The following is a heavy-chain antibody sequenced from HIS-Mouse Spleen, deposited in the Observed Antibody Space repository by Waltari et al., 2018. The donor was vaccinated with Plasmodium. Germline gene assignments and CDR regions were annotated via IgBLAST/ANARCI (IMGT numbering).Heavy chain of an antibody. Sequence: WVAVISYDGSNKYYADSVKGRFTISRDNSKNTLYLQMNSLRAEDTAVYYCARLYYDFWSGYYPYGMDVWGQGTTVTVSS. CDR2: ISYDGSNK. J-gene: IGHJ6*02. V-gene: IGHV3-30*01. CDR3: ARLYYDFWSGYYPYGMDV. D-gene: IGHD3-3*01.